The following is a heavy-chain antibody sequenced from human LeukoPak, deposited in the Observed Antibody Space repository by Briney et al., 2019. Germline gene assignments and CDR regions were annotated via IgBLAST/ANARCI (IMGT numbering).Heavy chain of an antibody. CDR2: IYSGGST. Sequence: PGGSLRLSCGASGFTVISNYMSWVRQAPGKGLEWVSLIYSGGSTYYADSVKGRFTISRDNSKNTLYLQMNSLRAEDTAVYYCASRDKGYYYGMDVWGQGTTVTVSS. J-gene: IGHJ6*02. CDR3: ASRDKGYYYGMDV. CDR1: GFTVISNY. D-gene: IGHD5-24*01. V-gene: IGHV3-66*01.